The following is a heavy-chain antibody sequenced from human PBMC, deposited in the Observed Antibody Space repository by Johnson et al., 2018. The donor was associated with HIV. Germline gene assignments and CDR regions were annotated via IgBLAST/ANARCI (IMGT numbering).Heavy chain of an antibody. D-gene: IGHD2-2*01. CDR3: ARGLQSMTVVVTRGAFDI. CDR1: GVTVSTNY. J-gene: IGHJ3*02. V-gene: IGHV3-53*01. Sequence: VQLVESGGGLIQPGGSLRLSCAASGVTVSTNYMSWVRQAPGKGLEWVSVIYSGGSTYYADSVKGRFTISRDNSKNTLYLQMNSLRVEDTAVYYCARGLQSMTVVVTRGAFDIWGQGTMVTVSS. CDR2: IYSGGST.